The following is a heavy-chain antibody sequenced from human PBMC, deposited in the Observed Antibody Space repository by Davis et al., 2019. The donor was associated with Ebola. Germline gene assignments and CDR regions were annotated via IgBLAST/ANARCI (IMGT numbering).Heavy chain of an antibody. J-gene: IGHJ5*02. D-gene: IGHD2-21*01. CDR1: GGSIGSFY. CDR3: ASMWWCSLCWPRNWFDP. CDR2: IEFLGNT. V-gene: IGHV4-59*01. Sequence: MPSETLSLTCTVSGGSIGSFYWSWVRQPPGKGLEWIGYIEFLGNTNYSPSLKSRVTISLDMSKSQVSLRLRSVTAADTAVYYCASMWWCSLCWPRNWFDPWGQGTLVTVSS.